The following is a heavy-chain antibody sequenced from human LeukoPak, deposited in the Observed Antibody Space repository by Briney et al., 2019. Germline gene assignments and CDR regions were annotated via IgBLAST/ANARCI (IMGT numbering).Heavy chain of an antibody. V-gene: IGHV1-69*01. J-gene: IGHJ4*02. CDR2: IIPIFGTA. CDR3: ARDTYGSGSYYANY. CDR1: GGTFSSYA. Sequence: ASVKVSCKASGGTFSSYAISWVRQAPGQGLEWMGGIIPIFGTANYAQKFQGRVTITADESTSTAYMELSSLKSKDTAVYYCARDTYGSGSYYANYWGQGTLVTVSS. D-gene: IGHD3-10*01.